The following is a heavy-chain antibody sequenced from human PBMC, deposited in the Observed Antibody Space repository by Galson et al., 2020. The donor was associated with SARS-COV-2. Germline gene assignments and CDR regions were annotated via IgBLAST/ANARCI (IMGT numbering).Heavy chain of an antibody. V-gene: IGHV3-23*01. CDR2: ISGSGDST. D-gene: IGHD3-10*01. CDR3: AKRDGGLSTPRFDY. J-gene: IGHJ4*02. CDR1: GFTFSSYA. Sequence: GGSLRLSCVASGFTFSSYAMSWVRHAPGKGLEWVAGISGSGDSTHYADSVKGRFTISRDKSKNTLYLQMNSLRAEDTAIYYCAKRDGGLSTPRFDYWGQGTLVTVSS.